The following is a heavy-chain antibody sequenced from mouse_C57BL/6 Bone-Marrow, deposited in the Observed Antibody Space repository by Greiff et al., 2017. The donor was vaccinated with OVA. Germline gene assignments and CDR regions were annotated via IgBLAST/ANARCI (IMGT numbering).Heavy chain of an antibody. D-gene: IGHD3-2*02. CDR3: ARDSSGYLDY. Sequence: QVQLQQPGAELVKPGASVKLSCKASGYTFTSYWMQWVKQRPGQGLEWIGEIYPSDSYTNYNQKFKGKATLTVDTSSSTAYMQLSSLTSEDSAVYYCARDSSGYLDYWGQGTTLTVSS. CDR1: GYTFTSYW. V-gene: IGHV1-50*01. CDR2: IYPSDSYT. J-gene: IGHJ2*01.